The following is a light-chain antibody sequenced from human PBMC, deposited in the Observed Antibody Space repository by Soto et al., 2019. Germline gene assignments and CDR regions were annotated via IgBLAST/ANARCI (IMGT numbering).Light chain of an antibody. V-gene: IGKV1-27*01. CDR2: AAS. CDR1: QGIANY. J-gene: IGKJ3*01. CDR3: QKYDSSPRT. Sequence: DIQMTQSPSSLSASEGDTVTITCRASQGIANYLAGYQQKPGKPPKLLIYAASTLQSGVPFRFSGSGSGRYFTLTINSLQPEDVATYYCQKYDSSPRTFGPGTKVDLK.